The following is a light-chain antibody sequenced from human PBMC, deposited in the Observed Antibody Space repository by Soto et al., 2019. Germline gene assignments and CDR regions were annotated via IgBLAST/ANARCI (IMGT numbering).Light chain of an antibody. CDR1: SSDVGGDNY. V-gene: IGLV2-14*01. Sequence: QSALTQPASVSGSPGQSITISCTGISSDVGGDNYVSWYQQHPGKAPKLMIFDGSNRPSGVSDRFSASKSGSTASLTIAGLQAEDDGDYYCSSYTSGSDMVFGAGTKLTVL. CDR3: SSYTSGSDMV. CDR2: DGS. J-gene: IGLJ2*01.